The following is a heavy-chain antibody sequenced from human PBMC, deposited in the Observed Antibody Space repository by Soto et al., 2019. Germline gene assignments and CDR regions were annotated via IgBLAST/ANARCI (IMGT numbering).Heavy chain of an antibody. D-gene: IGHD3-10*01. CDR1: GGSISSGDYY. CDR3: ASVGFGELLAHGMDV. V-gene: IGHV4-30-4*01. Sequence: QVQLQESGPGLVKPSQTLSLTCTVSGGSISSGDYYWSWIRQPPGKGLEWIGYIYYSGSTYYNPSLKGRVTISVDTSKNQFSLKLSSVTAADTAVYYCASVGFGELLAHGMDVWGQGTTVTVSS. CDR2: IYYSGST. J-gene: IGHJ6*02.